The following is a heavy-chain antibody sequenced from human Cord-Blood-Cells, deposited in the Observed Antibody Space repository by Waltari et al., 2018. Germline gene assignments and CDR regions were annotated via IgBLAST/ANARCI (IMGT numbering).Heavy chain of an antibody. J-gene: IGHJ4*02. D-gene: IGHD3-10*01. CDR1: GGSISSSSYY. CDR3: ARLTYYYGSGSYYKGLFDY. V-gene: IGHV4-39*01. CDR2: IYYSGRT. Sequence: QLQLQESGPGLVKPSETLSLTCTVSGGSISSSSYYWGWIRQPPGEGLEWNGRIYYSGRTYCNPSLKSRLTISVDTSKNRFSLKLSSVTAADTAVYYCARLTYYYGSGSYYKGLFDYWGQGTLVTVSS.